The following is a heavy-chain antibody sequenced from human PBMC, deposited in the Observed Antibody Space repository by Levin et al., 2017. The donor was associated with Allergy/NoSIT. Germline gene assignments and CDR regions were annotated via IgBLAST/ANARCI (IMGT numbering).Heavy chain of an antibody. V-gene: IGHV3-49*03. CDR1: GFTFGDYA. Sequence: GESLKISCTASGFTFGDYAMTWFRQAPGKGLEWVGFIRGEAYGGTTEYAASVKGRFTISRDDSKSIAYLQMNSLKTEDTAVYYCTRDGRGGQWLVQDYWGQGTLVTVSS. D-gene: IGHD6-19*01. J-gene: IGHJ4*02. CDR2: IRGEAYGGTT. CDR3: TRDGRGGQWLVQDY.